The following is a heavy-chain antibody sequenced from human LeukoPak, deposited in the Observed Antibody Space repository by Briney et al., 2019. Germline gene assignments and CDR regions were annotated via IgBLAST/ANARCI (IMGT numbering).Heavy chain of an antibody. CDR2: LYYSGST. J-gene: IGHJ4*02. Sequence: SETLSLTCSVSGGSISSSSYYWGWIRQPPGKGLEWIGGLYYSGSTYYNPSLKSRVTISVDTSKNQFSLKLSSVTAADTAVYYCARQLRGYSGYDKYYFDYWGQGTLVTVSS. CDR3: ARQLRGYSGYDKYYFDY. D-gene: IGHD5-12*01. CDR1: GGSISSSSYY. V-gene: IGHV4-39*01.